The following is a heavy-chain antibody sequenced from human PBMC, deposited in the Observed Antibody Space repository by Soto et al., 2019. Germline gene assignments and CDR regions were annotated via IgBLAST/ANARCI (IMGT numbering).Heavy chain of an antibody. CDR3: AREKAADPLYNWFDP. Sequence: GASVKVSCKASGYTFTSYAMHWVRQAPGQRLEWMGWINAGNGNTKYSQKFQGRVTITRDTSASTAYMELSSLRSEDTAVYYCAREKAADPLYNWFDPWGQGTLVTVS. V-gene: IGHV1-3*01. CDR2: INAGNGNT. D-gene: IGHD6-13*01. CDR1: GYTFTSYA. J-gene: IGHJ5*02.